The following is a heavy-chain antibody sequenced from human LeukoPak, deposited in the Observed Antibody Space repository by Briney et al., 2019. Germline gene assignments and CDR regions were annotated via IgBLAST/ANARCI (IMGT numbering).Heavy chain of an antibody. Sequence: GGSLRLSCAASGFTFSDYYMNWVRQAPGKGLEWVSSISGTSTSIYYADSVKGRFTISRDNAKNSLYLQMNSLRAKDTAVYYCARDHSYYGLVPGAFDIWGQGTMVTVSS. CDR3: ARDHSYYGLVPGAFDI. V-gene: IGHV3-21*04. CDR1: GFTFSDYY. J-gene: IGHJ3*02. CDR2: ISGTSTSI. D-gene: IGHD3-10*01.